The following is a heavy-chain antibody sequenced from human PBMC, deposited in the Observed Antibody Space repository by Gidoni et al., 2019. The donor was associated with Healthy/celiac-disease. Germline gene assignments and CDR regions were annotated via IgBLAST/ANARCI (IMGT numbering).Heavy chain of an antibody. V-gene: IGHV3-30*18. CDR1: GFTFSSYG. CDR2: ISYDGSNK. J-gene: IGHJ4*02. Sequence: QVQLVESGGGVVQPGRSLRLSCAASGFTFSSYGMHWVRQAPGKGLEWVAVISYDGSNKYYADSVKGRFTISRDNSKNTLYLQMNSLRAEDTAVYYCAKDRPRARCLDYWGQGTLVTVSS. CDR3: AKDRPRARCLDY.